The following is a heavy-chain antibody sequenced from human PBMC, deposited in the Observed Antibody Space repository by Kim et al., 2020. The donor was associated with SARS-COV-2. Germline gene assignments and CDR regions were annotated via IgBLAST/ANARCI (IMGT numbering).Heavy chain of an antibody. D-gene: IGHD2-8*01. Sequence: ASVKVSCKVSGYTLTELSMHWVRQAPGKGLEWMGGFDPEDGETIYAQKFQGRVTMTEDTSTDTAYMELSSLRSEDTAVYYCATVSCTNGVCYTGGDYYYGMDVWGQGTTVTVSS. CDR2: FDPEDGET. CDR1: GYTLTELS. CDR3: ATVSCTNGVCYTGGDYYYGMDV. V-gene: IGHV1-24*01. J-gene: IGHJ6*02.